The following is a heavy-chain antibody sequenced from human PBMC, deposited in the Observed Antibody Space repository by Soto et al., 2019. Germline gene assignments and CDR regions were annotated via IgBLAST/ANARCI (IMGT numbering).Heavy chain of an antibody. CDR3: ARVGRYGMDV. CDR1: GYSISSGYY. D-gene: IGHD3-10*01. Sequence: SETLSLTCAVSGYSISSGYYWGWIRQPPGKGLAWIGSIYHSGSTYYNPSLKSRVTISVDTSKNQFSLKLSSVTAADTAVYYCARVGRYGMDVWGQGTTVTVSS. J-gene: IGHJ6*02. V-gene: IGHV4-38-2*01. CDR2: IYHSGST.